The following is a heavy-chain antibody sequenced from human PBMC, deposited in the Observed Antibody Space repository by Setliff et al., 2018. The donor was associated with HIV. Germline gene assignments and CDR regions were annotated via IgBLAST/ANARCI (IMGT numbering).Heavy chain of an antibody. V-gene: IGHV1-69*10. J-gene: IGHJ4*02. CDR2: IIPILGIA. D-gene: IGHD3-9*01. CDR3: ARDRRTGYDILTGYSFDY. CDR1: GGTFSSYA. Sequence: ASVKVSCKASGGTFSSYAISRVRQAPGQGLEWMGGIIPILGIANYAQKFQGGVTITADKSTSTAYMELSSLRSEDTAVYYCARDRRTGYDILTGYSFDYWGQGTLVTVSS.